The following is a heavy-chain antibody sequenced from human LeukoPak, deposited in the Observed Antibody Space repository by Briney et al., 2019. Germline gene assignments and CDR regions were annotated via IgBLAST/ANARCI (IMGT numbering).Heavy chain of an antibody. CDR1: GYTFTGYY. D-gene: IGHD3-9*01. V-gene: IGHV1-2*02. Sequence: ASVKVSCKASGYTFTGYYMHWVRQAPGQGLGWMGWINPNSGGTNYAQKFQGRVTMTRDTSISTAYMELSRLRSDDTAVYYCARHYDILTGFDYWGQGTLVTVSS. CDR2: INPNSGGT. J-gene: IGHJ4*02. CDR3: ARHYDILTGFDY.